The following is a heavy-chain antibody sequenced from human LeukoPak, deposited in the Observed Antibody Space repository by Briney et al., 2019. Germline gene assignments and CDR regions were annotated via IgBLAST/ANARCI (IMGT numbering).Heavy chain of an antibody. Sequence: GGSLRLSCAASGFTFRSYAMSWVRQAPGKGLEWVSAISGSGVSTYYADSVKGRFTISRDNSKNTLYLQMNSLRAEDTAVYYCAKIPGYYYDSSGYSNFDYWGQGTLATVSS. CDR3: AKIPGYYYDSSGYSNFDY. D-gene: IGHD3-22*01. CDR2: ISGSGVST. CDR1: GFTFRSYA. V-gene: IGHV3-23*01. J-gene: IGHJ4*02.